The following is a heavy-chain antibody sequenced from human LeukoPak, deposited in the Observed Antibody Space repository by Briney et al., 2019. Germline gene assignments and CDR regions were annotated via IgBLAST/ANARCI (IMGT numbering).Heavy chain of an antibody. CDR3: AKDSPRLGGAVDY. J-gene: IGHJ4*02. D-gene: IGHD1-26*01. V-gene: IGHV3-30*18. CDR2: ISYDGSNK. CDR1: GFTFSSYG. Sequence: GGSLRLSCAASGFTFSSYGMHWVRQAPGKGLEWVAVISYDGSNKYYADSVKGRFTISRDNSKNTLYLQMNSLRAEDTAVYYCAKDSPRLGGAVDYWGQGTLVTVSS.